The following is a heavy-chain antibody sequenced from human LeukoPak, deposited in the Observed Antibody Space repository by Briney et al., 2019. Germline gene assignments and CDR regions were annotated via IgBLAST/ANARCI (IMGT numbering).Heavy chain of an antibody. CDR2: IIPIFVTA. Sequence: ASVKVSCKPSVGTFSSYAVIWVRQAPGPGLEGRGGIIPIFVTANDAPKSQDRVTITADKSTSKAYMEPSSLRSEDTAVYYCARVVGLTGYSSTWYSGYYYYMDVWGKGTTVTVSS. CDR1: VGTFSSYA. CDR3: ARVVGLTGYSSTWYSGYYYYMDV. D-gene: IGHD6-13*01. J-gene: IGHJ6*03. V-gene: IGHV1-69*06.